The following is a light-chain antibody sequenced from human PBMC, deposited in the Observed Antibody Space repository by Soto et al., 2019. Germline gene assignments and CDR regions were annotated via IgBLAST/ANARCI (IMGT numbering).Light chain of an antibody. J-gene: IGKJ1*01. V-gene: IGKV1-27*01. CDR1: QGISNI. Sequence: DFQMTQSPSSLVASVGDRVTITCRASQGISNILAWYQQKPGKVPKLLIYAASTLQSGAPSRFSGSTSGTDFTLTIRSLQPEDFATYYCQQYNSARITFGQGTKVDI. CDR3: QQYNSARIT. CDR2: AAS.